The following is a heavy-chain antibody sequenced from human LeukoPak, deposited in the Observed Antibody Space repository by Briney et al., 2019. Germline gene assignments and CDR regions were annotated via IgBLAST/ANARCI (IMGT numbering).Heavy chain of an antibody. CDR2: IKQDGSEK. CDR3: ARYYYDSSGYCCYFDY. D-gene: IGHD3-22*01. CDR1: GFTFSSYW. V-gene: IGHV3-7*04. Sequence: PGGSLRLSCAASGFTFSSYWMSWVRQAPGKGLEWVANIKQDGSEKYYVDSVKGRFTISRDNAKNSLYLQMNSLRAEDTAVYYCARYYYDSSGYCCYFDYWGQGTLVTVSS. J-gene: IGHJ4*02.